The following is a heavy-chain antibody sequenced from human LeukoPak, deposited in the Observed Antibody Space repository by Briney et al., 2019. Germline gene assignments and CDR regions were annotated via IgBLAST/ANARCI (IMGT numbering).Heavy chain of an antibody. J-gene: IGHJ4*02. CDR1: GYTFTGYY. CDR2: INPNSGGT. V-gene: IGHV1-2*06. CDR3: ARLAPESGGYSSGWDIDY. D-gene: IGHD6-19*01. Sequence: ASVKVSCKASGYTFTGYYMHWVRQAPGQGLEWMGRINPNSGGTNYAQKFQGRVTMTRDTSISTAYMELSRLRSDDTAVYYCARLAPESGGYSSGWDIDYWGQGTLVTVSS.